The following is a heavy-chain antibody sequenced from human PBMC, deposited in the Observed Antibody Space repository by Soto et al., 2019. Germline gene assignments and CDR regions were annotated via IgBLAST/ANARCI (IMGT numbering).Heavy chain of an antibody. CDR2: MYHSGTT. CDR3: ARVAFGPIDY. V-gene: IGHV4-38-2*02. D-gene: IGHD3-16*01. J-gene: IGHJ4*02. CDR1: NYSISSGYY. Sequence: SETLSLTCTVSNYSISSGYYWGWIRQTPGEGLEWIVSMYHSGTTYYNPSLESRGTISIDTSKNQFPLKLTSVTSADTAVYFCARVAFGPIDYCSQGTRVTVAS.